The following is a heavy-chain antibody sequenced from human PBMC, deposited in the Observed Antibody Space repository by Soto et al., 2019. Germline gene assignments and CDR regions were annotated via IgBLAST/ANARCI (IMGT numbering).Heavy chain of an antibody. J-gene: IGHJ5*02. D-gene: IGHD6-6*01. Sequence: PXGSLGLAGVASGFTFSNYAMSWVRRAPGKGLEWVSGISGSGATTYYADSVKGRFTISRDNSKNTPSLQMNSLRAEDTAVYYCAKDKGIASRPRWFDPWGQGTLVTVYS. CDR2: ISGSGATT. CDR1: GFTFSNYA. V-gene: IGHV3-23*01. CDR3: AKDKGIASRPRWFDP.